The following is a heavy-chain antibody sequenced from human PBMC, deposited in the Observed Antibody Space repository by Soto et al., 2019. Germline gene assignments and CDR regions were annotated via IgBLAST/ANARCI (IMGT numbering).Heavy chain of an antibody. V-gene: IGHV4-59*01. D-gene: IGHD1-26*01. J-gene: IGHJ4*02. Sequence: QVQLQESGPGLVKPSETLSLTCAVSGASFETYYWSWIRQPPGKGLEWIGYIFYSGHLKYNPSLKXXRTMCVDPSKHQLSLRRTPVTAADTAVYYCAGEGGGYRFDYWGQGTLVTVSA. CDR2: IFYSGHL. CDR1: GASFETYY. CDR3: AGEGGGYRFDY.